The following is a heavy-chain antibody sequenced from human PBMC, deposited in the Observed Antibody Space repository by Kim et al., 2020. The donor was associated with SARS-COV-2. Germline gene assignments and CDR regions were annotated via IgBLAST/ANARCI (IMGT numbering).Heavy chain of an antibody. CDR2: IRSKAYGGTT. D-gene: IGHD3-22*01. Sequence: GGSLRLSCTASGFTFGDYAMSWVRQAPGKGLEWVGFIRSKAYGGTTEYAASVKGRFTISRDDSKSIAYLQMNSLKTEDTAVYYCTRADYDSSGTFDYWGQGTLVTVSP. J-gene: IGHJ4*02. CDR3: TRADYDSSGTFDY. V-gene: IGHV3-49*04. CDR1: GFTFGDYA.